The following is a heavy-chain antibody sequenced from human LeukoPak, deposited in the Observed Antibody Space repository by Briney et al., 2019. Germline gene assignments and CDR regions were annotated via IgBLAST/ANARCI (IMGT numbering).Heavy chain of an antibody. CDR1: GGSISSYY. CDR3: ARTTEGGYSYGYFYYYYMDV. V-gene: IGHV4-59*01. D-gene: IGHD5-18*01. Sequence: PSETLSLTCTVSGGSISSYYWSWIRQPPGKGLEWIGYIYYSGSTNYNPSLKSRVTISVDTSKNQFSLKLRSVTAADTAVYYCARTTEGGYSYGYFYYYYMDVWGKGTTVTISS. J-gene: IGHJ6*03. CDR2: IYYSGST.